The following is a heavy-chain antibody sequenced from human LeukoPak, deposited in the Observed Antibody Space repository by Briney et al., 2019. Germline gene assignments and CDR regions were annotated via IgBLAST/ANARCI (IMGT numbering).Heavy chain of an antibody. D-gene: IGHD5-18*01. V-gene: IGHV4-4*09. J-gene: IGHJ4*02. CDR2: IYTSGST. CDR1: GGSISSYY. CDR3: ARQDSAMVFFDL. Sequence: PSETLSLTCTVSGGSISSYYWSWIRQPPGKGLEWIGYIYTSGSTNYNPSLKSRVTISVDTSKNQCSLKLTSVTAADTAVYYCARQDSAMVFFDLWGQGTLVTVSS.